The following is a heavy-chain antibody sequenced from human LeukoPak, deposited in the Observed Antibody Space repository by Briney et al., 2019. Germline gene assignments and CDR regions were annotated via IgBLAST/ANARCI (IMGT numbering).Heavy chain of an antibody. CDR1: GFTVSSNY. V-gene: IGHV3-53*01. J-gene: IGHJ6*03. D-gene: IGHD5-18*01. Sequence: GGSLRLSCAACGFTVSSNYMRWVRQAPGKGVEGVSVIYSGGSKYYADSVKGRFTISRDNSKNTLYLQMNSLRAEDTAVYYCARGGNRYTAMVRYYYYYMDVWGKGTTVTVSS. CDR3: ARGGNRYTAMVRYYYYYMDV. CDR2: IYSGGSK.